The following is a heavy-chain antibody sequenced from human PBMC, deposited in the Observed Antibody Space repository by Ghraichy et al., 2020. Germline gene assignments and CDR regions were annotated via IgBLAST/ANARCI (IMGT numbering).Heavy chain of an antibody. J-gene: IGHJ4*02. CDR2: IYYSGST. V-gene: IGHV4-31*03. Sequence: SETLSLTCTVSGGSISSGGYYWSWIRQHPGKGLEWIGYIYYSGSTYYNPSLKSRVTISVDTSKNQFSLKLSSVTAADTAVYYCARDGGARAIDYWGQGTLVTVSS. CDR3: ARDGGARAIDY. CDR1: GGSISSGGYY. D-gene: IGHD2-2*02.